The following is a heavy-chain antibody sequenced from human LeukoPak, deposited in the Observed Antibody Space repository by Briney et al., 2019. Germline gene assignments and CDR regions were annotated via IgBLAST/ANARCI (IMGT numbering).Heavy chain of an antibody. D-gene: IGHD4-17*01. CDR3: AKEDFSDHTTGFGP. CDR1: GFSFSNYP. CDR2: ITTGGGT. V-gene: IGHV3-23*01. J-gene: IGHJ5*02. Sequence: PGGSLRLSCAASGFSFSNYPMSWVRQPPGKGLEWVSAITTGGGTYYAGSVKGRFSISRDNSKNTVYLQMNSLRVEDTAVYYCAKEDFSDHTTGFGPWGQGTLVTVSS.